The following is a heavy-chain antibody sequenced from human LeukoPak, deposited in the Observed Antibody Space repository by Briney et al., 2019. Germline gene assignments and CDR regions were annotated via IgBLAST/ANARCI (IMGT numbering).Heavy chain of an antibody. CDR2: ISWNSGSI. J-gene: IGHJ3*02. Sequence: PGGSLRLSCAASGFTFDDHAMHWVRQAPGKGLEWVSGISWNSGSIGYADSVKGRFTISRDNAKNSLYLQMNSLRAEDTALYYRAKGDCSDTSCYSAYDAFDIWGQGTMVTVSS. CDR1: GFTFDDHA. D-gene: IGHD2-2*01. V-gene: IGHV3-9*01. CDR3: AKGDCSDTSCYSAYDAFDI.